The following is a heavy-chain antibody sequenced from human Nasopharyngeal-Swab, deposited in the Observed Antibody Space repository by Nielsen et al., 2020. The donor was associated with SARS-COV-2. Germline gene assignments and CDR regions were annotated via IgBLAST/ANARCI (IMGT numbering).Heavy chain of an antibody. CDR1: GFIFSSYA. J-gene: IGHJ4*02. V-gene: IGHV3-23*01. CDR2: ISGSGGST. Sequence: GESLKISCAASGFIFSSYAMSWVRQAPGKGLEWVSAISGSGGSTYYADSVKGRFTISRDNSKNTLYLQMNSLRVEDTALYYCVKHQGSSSDQWGQGTLVTVSS. CDR3: VKHQGSSSDQ.